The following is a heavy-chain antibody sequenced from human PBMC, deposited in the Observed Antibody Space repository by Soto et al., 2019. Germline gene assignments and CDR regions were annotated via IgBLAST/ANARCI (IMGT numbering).Heavy chain of an antibody. Sequence: SETLSLTCTVSGGSIRSGGYYWSWVRQNPRRGLEWIGNIYYSGNTYYNPSLKSRLTISVDTSKNQFSLNLSSVTAADTAVYYCARERLMATAGTARHYFGLDVWGQGTTVTVSS. J-gene: IGHJ6*02. D-gene: IGHD5-18*01. CDR2: IYYSGNT. CDR1: GGSIRSGGYY. CDR3: ARERLMATAGTARHYFGLDV. V-gene: IGHV4-31*03.